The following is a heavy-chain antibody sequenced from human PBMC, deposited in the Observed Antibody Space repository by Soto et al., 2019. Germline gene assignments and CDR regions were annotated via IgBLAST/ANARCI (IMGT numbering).Heavy chain of an antibody. CDR2: IIPIFGTA. J-gene: IGHJ6*02. CDR1: GGTFSSYA. CDR3: ARGRRTYGDSYYYYYGMDV. V-gene: IGHV1-69*13. D-gene: IGHD4-17*01. Sequence: GASVKVSCKASGGTFSSYAISWVRQAPGQGLEWMGGIIPIFGTANYAQKYKGRVTITADESTSTAYMELSSLRSEDTAVYYCARGRRTYGDSYYYYYGMDVWGQGTTVTVSS.